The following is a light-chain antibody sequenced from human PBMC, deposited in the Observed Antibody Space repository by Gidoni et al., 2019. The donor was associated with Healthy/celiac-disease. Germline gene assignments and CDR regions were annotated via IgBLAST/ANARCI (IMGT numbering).Light chain of an antibody. V-gene: IGKV1-33*01. CDR1: QDISNY. CDR2: DAS. CDR3: QPYDNLPFT. Sequence: DIQMTQSPSSLSASVGDRVTITCHASQDISNYLNWYQQKPGKAPKLLIYDASNLETGVPSRFSCSGSGTDFTFTISSLQPEDIATYYCQPYDNLPFTFGPGTKVDIK. J-gene: IGKJ3*01.